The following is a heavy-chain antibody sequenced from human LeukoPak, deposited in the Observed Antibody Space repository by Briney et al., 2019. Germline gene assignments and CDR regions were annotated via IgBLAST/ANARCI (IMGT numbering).Heavy chain of an antibody. V-gene: IGHV6-1*01. J-gene: IGHJ6*02. CDR2: TYYRSKWYN. CDR1: GDSVSSNSAA. Sequence: SQTLSLTCAISGDSVSSNSAAWNWIRQSPSRGLEWLGRTYYRSKWYNDYAVSVKSRITINPDTSKNQFSLQLNSVTLEDTAVYYCARDPSLSSSWYGPRAFGMDVWGQGTTVTVSS. CDR3: ARDPSLSSSWYGPRAFGMDV. D-gene: IGHD6-13*01.